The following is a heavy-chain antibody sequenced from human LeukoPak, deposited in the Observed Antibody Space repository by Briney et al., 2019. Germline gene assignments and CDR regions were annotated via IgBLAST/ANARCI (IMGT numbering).Heavy chain of an antibody. CDR3: ARDSPNWNYFGY. J-gene: IGHJ4*02. CDR2: IYHSGST. Sequence: PSETLSLTCTVSGGSISNYYWTWIRQPAGKGLEWIGSIYHSGSTYYNPSLKSRVTISVDTSKNQFSLKLSSVTAADTAVYYCARDSPNWNYFGYWGQGTLVTVSS. CDR1: GGSISNYY. V-gene: IGHV4-4*07. D-gene: IGHD3-3*01.